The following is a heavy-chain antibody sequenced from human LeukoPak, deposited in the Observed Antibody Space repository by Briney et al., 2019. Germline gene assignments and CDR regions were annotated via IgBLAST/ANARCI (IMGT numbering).Heavy chain of an antibody. CDR2: IYYSGST. CDR1: GGSISSSSYY. Sequence: SETLSLTCTVSGGSISSSSYYWGWIRQPPGKGLKWIGSIYYSGSTYYNPSLKNRVTISVDTPKNQFSLKLSSVTAADTAVYYCAREGVGAAFDIWGQGTMVTVSS. J-gene: IGHJ3*02. CDR3: AREGVGAAFDI. V-gene: IGHV4-39*02. D-gene: IGHD1-26*01.